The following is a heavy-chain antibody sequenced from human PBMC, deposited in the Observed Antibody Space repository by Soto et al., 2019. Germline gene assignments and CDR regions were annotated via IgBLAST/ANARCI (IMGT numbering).Heavy chain of an antibody. J-gene: IGHJ4*02. CDR2: MNPNSGNT. CDR3: AGGGGSSWYDY. Sequence: XSVKVSCKASVYTFTSYDINWVRQATGQGLEWMGWMNPNSGNTGYAQKFQGRVTMTRNTAISTAYMGLSSLRSEYTAVYYCAGGGGSSWYDYWGQGPLVTVSS. CDR1: VYTFTSYD. D-gene: IGHD6-13*01. V-gene: IGHV1-8*01.